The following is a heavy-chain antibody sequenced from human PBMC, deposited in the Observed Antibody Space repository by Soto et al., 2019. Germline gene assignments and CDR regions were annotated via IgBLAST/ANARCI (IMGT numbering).Heavy chain of an antibody. Sequence: PGGSLRLSCAASGFTFSSYGMHWVRQVPGKGLEWVAVISYDGSNKYYADSVKGRFIISRDNSKNTLYLQMNSLRAEDTAVYYCAKDSSLYYYSGMDVWGQGTTVTVSS. D-gene: IGHD2-15*01. CDR3: AKDSSLYYYSGMDV. V-gene: IGHV3-30*18. CDR1: GFTFSSYG. CDR2: ISYDGSNK. J-gene: IGHJ6*02.